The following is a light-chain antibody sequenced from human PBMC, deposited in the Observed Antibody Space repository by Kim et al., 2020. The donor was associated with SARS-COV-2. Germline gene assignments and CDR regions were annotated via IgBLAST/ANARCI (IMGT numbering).Light chain of an antibody. CDR3: YSAADNKGV. CDR1: VLAKKY. CDR2: KDS. J-gene: IGLJ3*02. Sequence: SYELTQPSSVSVSPGQTARITCSGDVLAKKYARWFQQKPGQAPVLVNYKDSERPSGIPERFSGSSSGTTVTLTISGAQVEDEADYYCYSAADNKGVFGGGTQLTVL. V-gene: IGLV3-27*01.